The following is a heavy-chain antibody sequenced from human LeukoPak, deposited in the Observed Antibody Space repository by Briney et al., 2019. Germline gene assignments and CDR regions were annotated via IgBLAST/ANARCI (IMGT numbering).Heavy chain of an antibody. V-gene: IGHV1-18*01. D-gene: IGHD3-22*01. CDR3: ARDGKGYYYDSSDAFDI. J-gene: IGHJ4*02. Sequence: ASVKVSCKASGYTFTSYGISWVRQAPGQGLEWMGWISAYNGNTNYAQKLQGRVTMTTDTSTSTAYMELRSLRSDDTAVYYCARDGKGYYYDSSDAFDIWGQGTLVTVSS. CDR1: GYTFTSYG. CDR2: ISAYNGNT.